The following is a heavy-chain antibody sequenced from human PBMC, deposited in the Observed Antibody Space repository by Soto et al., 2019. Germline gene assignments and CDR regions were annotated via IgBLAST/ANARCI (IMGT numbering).Heavy chain of an antibody. J-gene: IGHJ6*02. Sequence: GGSLRLSCAASGFTFSSYAMHWVRQAPGKGLEWVAVISYDGSNKYYADSVKGRFTISRDNSKNTLYLQMNSLRAEDTAVYYCARGDSSANYYYYGMDVWGQGTTVTVSS. D-gene: IGHD6-25*01. CDR3: ARGDSSANYYYYGMDV. CDR1: GFTFSSYA. V-gene: IGHV3-30-3*01. CDR2: ISYDGSNK.